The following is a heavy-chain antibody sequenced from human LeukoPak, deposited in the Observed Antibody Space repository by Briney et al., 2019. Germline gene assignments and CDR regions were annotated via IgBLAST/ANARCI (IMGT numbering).Heavy chain of an antibody. Sequence: PSETLSLTCTVSGGSISSSRYYWSWIRQAPGKGLEWIGSIYYSGTTYYNPSLKSRVTISVDTSKNQFSLKLSSVTAADTAVYYCARLEVVTPPYYFDYWGQGTLVTVSS. V-gene: IGHV4-39*01. CDR1: GGSISSSRYY. CDR3: ARLEVVTPPYYFDY. J-gene: IGHJ4*02. D-gene: IGHD4-23*01. CDR2: IYYSGTT.